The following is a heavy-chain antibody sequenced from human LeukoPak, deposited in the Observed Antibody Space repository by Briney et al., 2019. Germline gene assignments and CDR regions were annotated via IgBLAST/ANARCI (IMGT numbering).Heavy chain of an antibody. D-gene: IGHD1-26*01. CDR1: GYTFTSYD. CDR3: ARGRSGSYGGYYFDY. Sequence: ASVKVSCKASGYTFTSYDINWVRQATGQGLEWMGWMNPNSGNTGYAQKFQGRVTITRNTSISTAYMELSSLGSEDMAVYYCARGRSGSYGGYYFDYWGQGTLVTVSS. CDR2: MNPNSGNT. V-gene: IGHV1-8*03. J-gene: IGHJ4*02.